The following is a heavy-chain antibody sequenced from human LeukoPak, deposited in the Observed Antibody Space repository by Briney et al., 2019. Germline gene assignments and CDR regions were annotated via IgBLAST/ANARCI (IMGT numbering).Heavy chain of an antibody. Sequence: GGSLRLSCAASGFTFSSYAMGWVRQAPEGGLQWVSAISGSGGATYSADSVKGRFTISRDNSKNTLYLQMNTLRAEDTAAYYCAKDPTVGEWPNWFDPWGQGTLVTVSS. D-gene: IGHD3-16*01. J-gene: IGHJ5*02. CDR1: GFTFSSYA. CDR3: AKDPTVGEWPNWFDP. CDR2: ISGSGGAT. V-gene: IGHV3-23*01.